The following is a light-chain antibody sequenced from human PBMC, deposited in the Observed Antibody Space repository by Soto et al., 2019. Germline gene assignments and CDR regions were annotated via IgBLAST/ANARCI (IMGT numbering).Light chain of an antibody. CDR3: QQSFSTRFT. CDR2: SAS. J-gene: IGKJ2*01. CDR1: QTINKN. V-gene: IGKV1-39*01. Sequence: DIQMTQSPSSLSASVGDRVTITCRASQTINKNLNWYQQKPGQAPNLLIYSASDFQSGVPSRFSGSGSGTEFTLTISGLQHEDFATYYCQQSFSTRFTFGQGTDLDI.